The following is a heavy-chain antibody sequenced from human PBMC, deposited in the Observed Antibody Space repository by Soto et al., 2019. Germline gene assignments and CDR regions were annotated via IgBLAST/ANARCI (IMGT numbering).Heavy chain of an antibody. Sequence: QVQLVESGGGVVQPGRSLRLSCEGSGFIFSNNGMHWVRQAPGKGLEWVAFMSDDGSAKFLADSVKGRFTISRDNSKSTLFLHMSRLRAEDTVMYYCAIVRVADSPLDHWGQGTLVTVSS. CDR3: AIVRVADSPLDH. CDR1: GFIFSNNG. V-gene: IGHV3-30*03. J-gene: IGHJ4*02. CDR2: MSDDGSAK. D-gene: IGHD3-10*02.